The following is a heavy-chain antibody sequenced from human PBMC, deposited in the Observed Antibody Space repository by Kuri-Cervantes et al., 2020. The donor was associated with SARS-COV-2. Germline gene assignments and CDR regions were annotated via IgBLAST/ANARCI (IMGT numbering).Heavy chain of an antibody. V-gene: IGHV3-30*04. CDR3: AKLTRREDYNPFDF. Sequence: GESLKISCADSGFTFRNYAFHWVRQAPGKGLEWVAVISYDGSNKYYADSVKGRFTISRDNSKNTLYLQMNSLRVDDTAVYYCAKLTRREDYNPFDFWGQGALVTVSS. CDR2: ISYDGSNK. D-gene: IGHD4-11*01. J-gene: IGHJ4*02. CDR1: GFTFRNYA.